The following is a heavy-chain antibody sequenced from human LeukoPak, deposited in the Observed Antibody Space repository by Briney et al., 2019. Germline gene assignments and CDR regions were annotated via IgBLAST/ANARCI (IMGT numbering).Heavy chain of an antibody. D-gene: IGHD2-2*01. CDR3: ARARIVVVPAATD. V-gene: IGHV1-2*02. CDR2: INPNSGGT. CDR1: GYTFTGYY. J-gene: IGHJ4*02. Sequence: ASVKVSCKASGYTFTGYYMHWVRQAPGQGLEWMGWINPNSGGTNYAQKFQGRVTMTRDTSISTAYTDLSRLRSDDPAVYYCARARIVVVPAATDWGQGTLVTVSS.